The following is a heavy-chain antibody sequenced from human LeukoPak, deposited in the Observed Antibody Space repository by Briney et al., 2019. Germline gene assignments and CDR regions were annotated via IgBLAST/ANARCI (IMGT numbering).Heavy chain of an antibody. J-gene: IGHJ4*02. CDR1: GFTFSLYS. V-gene: IGHV3-48*01. CDR3: AREVGGGATNYFDY. CDR2: ISSSRSTI. D-gene: IGHD1-26*01. Sequence: GGSLRLSCAASGFTFSLYSMNWVRQAPGKGLEWLSYISSSRSTIYYADSVKGRFTISRDNSKNTLYLQMNSLRADDTAVYYCAREVGGGATNYFDYWGQGTLVTVSS.